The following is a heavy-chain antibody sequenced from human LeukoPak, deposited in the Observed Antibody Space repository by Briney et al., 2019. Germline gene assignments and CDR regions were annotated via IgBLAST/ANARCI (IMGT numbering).Heavy chain of an antibody. V-gene: IGHV3-30-3*01. Sequence: GGSLRLSCAASGFTFSSYAMHWVRQAPGKGLEWVAVISYDGSNKYYADSVKGRFTISRDNSKNTLYLQMNSLRAEDTAVYYCARGAAVPSYDFWSGPKYYFDYWGQGTLVTVSS. CDR2: ISYDGSNK. D-gene: IGHD3-3*01. J-gene: IGHJ4*02. CDR1: GFTFSSYA. CDR3: ARGAAVPSYDFWSGPKYYFDY.